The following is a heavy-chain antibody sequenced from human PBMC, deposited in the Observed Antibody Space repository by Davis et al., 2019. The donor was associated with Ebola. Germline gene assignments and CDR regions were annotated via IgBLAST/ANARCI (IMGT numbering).Heavy chain of an antibody. J-gene: IGHJ4*02. CDR1: GVSLTGYH. V-gene: IGHV4-59*01. D-gene: IGHD3-10*01. CDR3: ARSLYGSGGQPLDS. Sequence: SETLSLTCSVSGVSLTGYHWSWIRLSPGKGLEWIGYIYYNGRSDYNPSLKSRVTISVDTSQNQFSLKLRSVTPADSAIYYCARSLYGSGGQPLDSWGQGTVVTVSS. CDR2: IYYNGRS.